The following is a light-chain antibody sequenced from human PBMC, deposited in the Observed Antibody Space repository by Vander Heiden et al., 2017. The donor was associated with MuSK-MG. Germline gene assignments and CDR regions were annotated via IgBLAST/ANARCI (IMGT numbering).Light chain of an antibody. CDR1: QSISNY. CDR2: AAS. V-gene: IGKV1-39*01. J-gene: IGKJ2*01. Sequence: DIHMSQSPCSLSVSVGDRVTITCRASQSISNYLTRYQQKPGKAPKLLIYAASSLQSGVPSKFSGRGPGTDFTLSISMLQPADFATYYCQQCDINPQTFGPGTKLEIK. CDR3: QQCDINPQT.